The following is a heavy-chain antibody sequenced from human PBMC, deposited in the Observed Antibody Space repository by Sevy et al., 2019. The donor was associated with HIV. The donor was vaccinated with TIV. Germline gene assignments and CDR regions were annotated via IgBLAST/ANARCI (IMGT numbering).Heavy chain of an antibody. CDR1: GFTFSSYG. V-gene: IGHV3-33*01. CDR3: ARERTTVTTWDYFDY. CDR2: IWYDGSNK. Sequence: GGSLRLSCAASGFTFSSYGMHWVRQAPGKGLEWVAVIWYDGSNKYYADSVKGRFTISRDNSKNTLYLQMNSLRAEDTAVYYSARERTTVTTWDYFDYWGQGTLVTVSS. J-gene: IGHJ4*02. D-gene: IGHD4-4*01.